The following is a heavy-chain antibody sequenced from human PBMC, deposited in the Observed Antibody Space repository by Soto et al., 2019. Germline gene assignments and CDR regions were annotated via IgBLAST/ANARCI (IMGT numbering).Heavy chain of an antibody. V-gene: IGHV4-34*01. CDR1: GGSFSGYY. CDR2: INHSGST. D-gene: IGHD7-27*01. CDR3: ARGWGRIFDY. J-gene: IGHJ4*02. Sequence: QVQLQQWGAGLLKPSETLSLTCAVYGGSFSGYYWNWIRQPPGKGLEWIGEINHSGSTNYNPSLKSLVTISVDTSKNQFSLKLSSVTAADTAVYYCARGWGRIFDYWSQGTLVTVSS.